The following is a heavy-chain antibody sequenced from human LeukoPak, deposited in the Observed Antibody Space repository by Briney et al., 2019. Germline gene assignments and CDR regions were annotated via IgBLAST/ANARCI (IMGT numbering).Heavy chain of an antibody. CDR2: ISDNGGNT. CDR1: GFTFSIYG. Sequence: GGSLRLSCAASGFTFSIYGMGWVRQAPGKGLEWVSSISDNGGNTYYADSAKGRFTISRDNAKNSLYLQMNSLRADDTAIYYCARSKIDYWGQGTLVTVSS. D-gene: IGHD4-11*01. V-gene: IGHV3-23*01. J-gene: IGHJ4*02. CDR3: ARSKIDY.